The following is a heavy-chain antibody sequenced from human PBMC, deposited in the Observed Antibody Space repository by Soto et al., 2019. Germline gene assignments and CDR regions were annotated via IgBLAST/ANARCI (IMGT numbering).Heavy chain of an antibody. D-gene: IGHD1-26*01. J-gene: IGHJ3*02. V-gene: IGHV4-31*03. CDR2: IYYSGST. CDR1: GGSISSGGYY. Sequence: SSETLSLTCTVSGGSISSGGYYWSWIRQHPGKGLEWIGYIYYSGSTYYDPSLKSRVTISVDTSKNQFSLELSSVTAADTAVYYCAREESGSFPGAFDIWGQGTMVTVSS. CDR3: AREESGSFPGAFDI.